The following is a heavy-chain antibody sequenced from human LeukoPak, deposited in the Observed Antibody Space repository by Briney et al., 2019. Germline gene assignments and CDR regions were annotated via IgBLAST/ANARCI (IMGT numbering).Heavy chain of an antibody. CDR3: ARHRIGQQI. Sequence: PSETLSLTSTVYGGSSSGGSEYWGWIRQPPGKGLEWIGSIYDSGSAYYNPSLKSRVTISVDTSKNQFSLKVTSVTAADTAVYYCARHRIGQQIWGQGTLVTVSS. V-gene: IGHV4-39*01. CDR1: GGSSSGGSEY. CDR2: IYDSGSA. J-gene: IGHJ4*02. D-gene: IGHD6-13*01.